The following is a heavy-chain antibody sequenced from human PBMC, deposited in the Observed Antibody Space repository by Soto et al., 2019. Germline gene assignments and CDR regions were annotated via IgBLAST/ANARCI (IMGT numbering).Heavy chain of an antibody. Sequence: QVQLVESGGGVVQPGRSLRLSCAASGFTFSSYGMHWVRQAPGKGLEWVAVISYDGSNKYYADSVKGRFTISRDNSKNTLYLQMNSLGAEDTAVYYCAKGGKRGRITMIVVVIGFDYWGQGTLVTVSS. J-gene: IGHJ4*02. CDR2: ISYDGSNK. D-gene: IGHD3-22*01. CDR1: GFTFSSYG. CDR3: AKGGKRGRITMIVVVIGFDY. V-gene: IGHV3-30*18.